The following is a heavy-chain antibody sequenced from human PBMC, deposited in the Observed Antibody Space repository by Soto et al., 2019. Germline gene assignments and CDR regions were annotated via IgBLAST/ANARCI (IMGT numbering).Heavy chain of an antibody. Sequence: NPSETLSLTCTVSGGSISSSSYYWGWIRQPPGKGLEWIASIYYSGSTYYNPSLKSRVTISVDTSKNQFSLKLSSVTAADTAVYYCARHRGYYDILTGYYTELNFDYWGQGTLVTVSS. V-gene: IGHV4-39*01. D-gene: IGHD3-9*01. CDR3: ARHRGYYDILTGYYTELNFDY. CDR1: GGSISSSSYY. CDR2: IYYSGST. J-gene: IGHJ4*02.